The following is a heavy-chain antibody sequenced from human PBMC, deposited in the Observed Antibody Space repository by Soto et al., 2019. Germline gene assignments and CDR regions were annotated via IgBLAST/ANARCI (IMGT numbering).Heavy chain of an antibody. CDR3: AHKGDGYRGFKY. V-gene: IGHV2-5*02. Sequence: QITLKESGPTLVKPTQTLTLTCTFSGFSVSTRGVGVGWIRQPPGKALEWLALIYWDDDKRYRPSLKSRLSPXKXXSKNQVVLTMTNMDPVDTGTYYCAHKGDGYRGFKYWGQGTLVTVSS. D-gene: IGHD5-12*01. CDR2: IYWDDDK. J-gene: IGHJ4*02. CDR1: GFSVSTRGVG.